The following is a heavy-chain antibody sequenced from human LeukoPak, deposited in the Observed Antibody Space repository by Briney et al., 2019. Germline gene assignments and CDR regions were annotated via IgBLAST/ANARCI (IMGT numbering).Heavy chain of an antibody. CDR3: ARGLGGPFDY. J-gene: IGHJ4*02. V-gene: IGHV4-34*01. D-gene: IGHD3-10*01. CDR2: INHSGST. Sequence: SGTLSLTCAVYGGSFSGYYWSWIRQPPGKGLEWIGEINHSGSTNYNPSLKSRVTISVDTSKNQFSLKLSSVTAADTAVYYCARGLGGPFDYWGQGTLVTVSS. CDR1: GGSFSGYY.